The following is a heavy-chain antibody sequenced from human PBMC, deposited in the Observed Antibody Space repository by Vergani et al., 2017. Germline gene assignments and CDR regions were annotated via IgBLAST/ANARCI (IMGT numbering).Heavy chain of an antibody. CDR2: INHSGST. Sequence: QLQLQESGPGLVKPSETLSLTCTVSGGSISSSSYYWGWIRQPPGKGLEWIGEINHSGSTNYNPSLKSRVTISVDTSKNQFSLKLSSVTAADTAVYYCARDSGRESYYGMDVWGQGTTVTVSS. D-gene: IGHD3-10*01. V-gene: IGHV4-39*07. J-gene: IGHJ6*02. CDR1: GGSISSSSYY. CDR3: ARDSGRESYYGMDV.